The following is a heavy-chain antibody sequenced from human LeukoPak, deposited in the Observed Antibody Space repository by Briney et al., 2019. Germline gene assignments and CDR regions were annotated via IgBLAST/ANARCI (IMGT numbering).Heavy chain of an antibody. CDR3: ARFRGMVDAFDI. J-gene: IGHJ3*02. CDR1: GGSISSYY. CDR2: IYYSGST. Sequence: SETLSLTCTVSGGSISSYYWSWIRQPPGKGLEWIGYIYYSGSTNYNPSLKSRVTISVDTSKNQFSLKLSSVTAADTAVYYCARFRGMVDAFDIWGQGTMVTVSS. V-gene: IGHV4-59*01. D-gene: IGHD2-15*01.